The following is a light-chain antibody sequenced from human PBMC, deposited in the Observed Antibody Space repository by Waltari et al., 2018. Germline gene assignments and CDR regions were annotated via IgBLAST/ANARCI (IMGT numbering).Light chain of an antibody. J-gene: IGLJ2*01. Sequence: QSALTQPASVSGSPGQSITIACTGTSSDVGGFNWVSWYQQHPGKAPKVMIYDVPNRPSGVSNRFSGSKSGNTATLTISGLQAEDEADYYCMSYTSRHTMIFGGGTRLTVL. V-gene: IGLV2-14*01. CDR3: MSYTSRHTMI. CDR1: SSDVGGFNW. CDR2: DVP.